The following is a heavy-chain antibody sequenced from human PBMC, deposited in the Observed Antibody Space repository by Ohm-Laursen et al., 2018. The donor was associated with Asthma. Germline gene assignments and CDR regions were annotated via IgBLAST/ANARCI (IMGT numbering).Heavy chain of an antibody. J-gene: IGHJ6*02. D-gene: IGHD5-12*01. CDR3: ARGGYSGYDLYYAMDV. Sequence: ASSVKVSCKASGGTLNNFAINWVRQAPGQGLEWMGGIIPMFHTATYAQKFQGRVTITADESTSTAYMDLSSLRSEDTAVYYCARGGYSGYDLYYAMDVWGQGTTVTVSS. V-gene: IGHV1-69*01. CDR1: GGTLNNFA. CDR2: IIPMFHTA.